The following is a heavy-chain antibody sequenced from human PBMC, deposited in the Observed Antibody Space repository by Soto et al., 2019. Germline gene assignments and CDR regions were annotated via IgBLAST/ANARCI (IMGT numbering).Heavy chain of an antibody. CDR1: GDSISSYC. CDR3: ARGSGAWFEP. V-gene: IGHV4-59*01. CDR2: VYYTEIN. J-gene: IGHJ5*02. Sequence: SETLSRTCTVSGDSISSYCWSCIRQPAGKGLEWIVNVYYTEINNYNPSLKSRVAMSIDTPKNQFSLKVRSATAADTAVYYCARGSGAWFEPWAQGTMVTVSS.